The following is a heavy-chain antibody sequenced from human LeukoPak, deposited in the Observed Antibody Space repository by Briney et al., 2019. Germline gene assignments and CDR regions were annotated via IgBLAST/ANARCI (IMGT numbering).Heavy chain of an antibody. J-gene: IGHJ4*02. V-gene: IGHV1-46*01. CDR1: GSTFTTYY. D-gene: IGHD1-1*01. CDR2: IKTSGGNT. CDR3: ARELDGGYFDY. Sequence: ASVKVSCKASGSTFTTYYMHWVRQAPGQGLEWMGIIKTSGGNTNYAQKFQGRVTMTRDTSTRTVYMELSSLRSEDTAVYYCARELDGGYFDYWGQGTLVTVSS.